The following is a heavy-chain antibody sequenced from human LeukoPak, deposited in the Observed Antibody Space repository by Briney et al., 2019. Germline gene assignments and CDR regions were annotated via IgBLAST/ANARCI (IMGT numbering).Heavy chain of an antibody. V-gene: IGHV3-7*03. CDR1: GFTFSSYW. J-gene: IGHJ4*02. Sequence: PGGSLRLSCAASGFTFSSYWMNWARQAPGKGLEWVASINHNGNVNYYVDSVKGRFTISRDNAKNSLYLQMNSLRAEDTAVYYCASEDSPANDYWGQGTLVTVSS. CDR3: ASEDSPANDY. D-gene: IGHD2-15*01. CDR2: INHNGNVN.